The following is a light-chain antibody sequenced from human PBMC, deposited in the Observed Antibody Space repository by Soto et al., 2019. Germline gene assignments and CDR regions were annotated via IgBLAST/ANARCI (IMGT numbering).Light chain of an antibody. CDR2: DAS. CDR1: QSVSSY. Sequence: EIVLTQSPATLSLSPGERATLSCRASQSVSSYLAWYQQKPGQAPRLLIYDASNRATGIPARFSGSGSGTDXTLTIXSLEXXXXXXXXCQQRSNWPPRLTFGGGTKVEIK. CDR3: QQRSNWPPRLT. V-gene: IGKV3-11*01. J-gene: IGKJ4*01.